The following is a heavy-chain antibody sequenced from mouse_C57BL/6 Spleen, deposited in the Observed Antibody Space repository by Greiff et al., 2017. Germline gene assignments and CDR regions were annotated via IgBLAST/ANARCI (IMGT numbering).Heavy chain of an antibody. V-gene: IGHV1-74*01. Sequence: QVQLQQPGAELVKPGASVKVSCKASGYTFTSYWMHWVKQRPGQGLEWIGRIHPSDSDTNYNQKFKGKATLTVDKSSSTAYMPLSSLTSEDSAVYYCAIGWGSSGHFDYWGQGTTLTVSS. J-gene: IGHJ2*01. D-gene: IGHD3-2*02. CDR1: GYTFTSYW. CDR3: AIGWGSSGHFDY. CDR2: IHPSDSDT.